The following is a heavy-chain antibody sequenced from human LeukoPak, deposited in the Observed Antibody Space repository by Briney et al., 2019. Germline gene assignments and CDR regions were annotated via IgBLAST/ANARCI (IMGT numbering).Heavy chain of an antibody. CDR1: GFNFSSYE. CDR2: LSSSGSTI. J-gene: IGHJ3*02. D-gene: IGHD5-24*01. V-gene: IGHV3-48*03. Sequence: GGSLPLSCAASGFNFSSYEMNWARQAPGKGLVGVSYLSSSGSTIYYAASVKGRFTNSRDNAKNSLYLQMNSLRAEDTAVYYCARVGWLLIWGQGTMGTVSS. CDR3: ARVGWLLI.